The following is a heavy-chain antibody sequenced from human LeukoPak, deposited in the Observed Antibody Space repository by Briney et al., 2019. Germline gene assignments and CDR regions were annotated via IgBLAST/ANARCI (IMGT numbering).Heavy chain of an antibody. V-gene: IGHV1-8*02. D-gene: IGHD3-10*01. CDR3: ARGRDLLWFGELLYYYFDY. J-gene: IGHJ4*02. CDR2: INPSGGNT. CDR1: GGTFSSYA. Sequence: ASVKVSCKASGGTFSSYAISWVRQAPGQGLEWVGIINPSGGNTNYAQKFQGRVTMTRNTSISTAYMGLSSLRSEDTAVYYCARGRDLLWFGELLYYYFDYWGQGTLVTVSS.